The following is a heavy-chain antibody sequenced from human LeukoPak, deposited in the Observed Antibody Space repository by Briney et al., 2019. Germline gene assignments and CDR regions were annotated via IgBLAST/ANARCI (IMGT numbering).Heavy chain of an antibody. CDR2: ISYDGSNK. J-gene: IGHJ4*02. CDR1: GFTFSSYA. D-gene: IGHD3-10*01. V-gene: IGHV3-30-3*01. Sequence: GRSLRLSCAASGFTFSSYAMHWVRQAPGKGLEWVAVISYDGSNKYYADSVKGRFTISRDNSKNTLYLQMNSLRAEDTAVYYCARDDHYGSGSYFSYWGQGTLVTVSS. CDR3: ARDDHYGSGSYFSY.